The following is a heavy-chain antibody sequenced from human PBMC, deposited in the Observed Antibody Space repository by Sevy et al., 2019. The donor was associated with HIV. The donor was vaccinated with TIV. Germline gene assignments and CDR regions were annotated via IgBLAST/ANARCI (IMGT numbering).Heavy chain of an antibody. J-gene: IGHJ4*02. CDR1: GFTFSNAW. D-gene: IGHD6-13*01. V-gene: IGHV3-15*01. CDR3: TTGTVEAVAAAVPY. Sequence: GGSLRLSCAASGFTFSNAWMSWVRQAPGKGLEWVGRIKSKTDGGTTDYAAPVKGRFTISRDDSKNTLYLQMNSLKTEDTAVYYCTTGTVEAVAAAVPYWGQGTLVTVSS. CDR2: IKSKTDGGTT.